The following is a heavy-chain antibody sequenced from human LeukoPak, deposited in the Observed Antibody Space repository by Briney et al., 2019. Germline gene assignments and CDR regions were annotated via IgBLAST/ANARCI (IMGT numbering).Heavy chain of an antibody. CDR2: ISSSSTYM. Sequence: PGGSLRLSCAASGFSFSRYTMNWVRQAPGKGLEWVSSISSSSTYMYYADSMKGRFTISRDDANNSLYLQMNSLRAEDTAVYYCARRRYDFWSGYSYYFDYWGQGTLVTVSS. CDR1: GFSFSRYT. D-gene: IGHD3-3*01. V-gene: IGHV3-21*01. J-gene: IGHJ4*02. CDR3: ARRRYDFWSGYSYYFDY.